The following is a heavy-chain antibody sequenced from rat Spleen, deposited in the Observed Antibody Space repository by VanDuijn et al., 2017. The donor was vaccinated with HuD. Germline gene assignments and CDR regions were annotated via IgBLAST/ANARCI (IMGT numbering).Heavy chain of an antibody. CDR1: GFTFSDYG. V-gene: IGHV5-29*01. CDR3: TREIHYYFDY. D-gene: IGHD2-1*01. Sequence: EVQLVESGGGLVQPGRSLKLSCAASGFTFSDYGMAWVRQAPTKGLEWVATISFDGSSTYYRDSVKGRFTISRDNAKNTLYLQMDSLRSEDTATYYCTREIHYYFDYWGQGVMVTVSS. J-gene: IGHJ2*01. CDR2: ISFDGSST.